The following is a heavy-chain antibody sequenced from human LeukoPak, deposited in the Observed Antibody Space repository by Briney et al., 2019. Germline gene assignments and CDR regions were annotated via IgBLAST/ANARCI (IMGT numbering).Heavy chain of an antibody. Sequence: SGTLSLTCIVSGGSISSLNLWSWLRQPPGKGLEWIGEMYLGGTTNFNPSLKSRVTILIDKTKNQLSLQLTSVTAADTAVYYCAGLEGRYSTDWFYFFDYWGQGALVTVSS. CDR3: AGLEGRYSTDWFYFFDY. J-gene: IGHJ4*02. CDR2: MYLGGTT. D-gene: IGHD6-19*01. V-gene: IGHV4-4*02. CDR1: GGSISSLNL.